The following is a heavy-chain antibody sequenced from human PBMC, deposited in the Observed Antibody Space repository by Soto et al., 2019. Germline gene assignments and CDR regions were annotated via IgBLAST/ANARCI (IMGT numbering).Heavy chain of an antibody. V-gene: IGHV1-8*01. J-gene: IGHJ4*02. Sequence: ASAKVSCTASGYTFTSYDINSVRQATGQGSEWMGWMNPNSGNTGYAQKFPGRVTITRDTSASTAYKELSSLRSEDTAVYYCAVLDEYSSSSEAYWGQGTLVTVSS. D-gene: IGHD6-6*01. CDR2: MNPNSGNT. CDR1: GYTFTSYD. CDR3: AVLDEYSSSSEAY.